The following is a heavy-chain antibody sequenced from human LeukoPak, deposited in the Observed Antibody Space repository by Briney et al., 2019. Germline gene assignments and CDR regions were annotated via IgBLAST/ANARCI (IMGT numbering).Heavy chain of an antibody. D-gene: IGHD2-15*01. Sequence: ASVKVSCKASGYTFTSYAMNWVRQAPGQGLEWMGWISTNTGNPTYAQGFTGRFVFSLDTSVSTAYLQISSLKAEDTAVYYCAREVVVAATAYYYYYMDVWGKGTTVTVSS. CDR1: GYTFTSYA. J-gene: IGHJ6*03. CDR2: ISTNTGNP. CDR3: AREVVVAATAYYYYYMDV. V-gene: IGHV7-4-1*02.